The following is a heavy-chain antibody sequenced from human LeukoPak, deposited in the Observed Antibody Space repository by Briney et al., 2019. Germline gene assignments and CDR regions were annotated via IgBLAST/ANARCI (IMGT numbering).Heavy chain of an antibody. CDR1: GYTLTELS. J-gene: IGHJ5*02. CDR2: FDPEDGET. V-gene: IGHV1-24*01. CDR3: ATEAYCSSTSCPPKTNWFDP. D-gene: IGHD2-2*01. Sequence: ASVKVSCKVSGYTLTELSMHWVRQAPGKGLEWMGGFDPEDGETIYAQKFQGRVTVTEDTSTDTAYMELSSLRSEDTAVCYCATEAYCSSTSCPPKTNWFDPWGQGTLVTVSS.